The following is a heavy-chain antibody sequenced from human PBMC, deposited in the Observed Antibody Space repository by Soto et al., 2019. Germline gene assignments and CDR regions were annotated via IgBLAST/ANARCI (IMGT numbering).Heavy chain of an antibody. CDR3: AKVLAVEKVEEYHYYGLDI. CDR1: GFPFSGYG. V-gene: IGHV3-30*18. J-gene: IGHJ6*02. D-gene: IGHD6-19*01. CDR2: ISYDGSNQ. Sequence: GGSLRLSCVASGFPFSGYGFHWVRQAPGKGLEWVALISYDGSNQYYADSVRGRFTISRDNSKNTMYLEMHSLRAEDTAIYYCAKVLAVEKVEEYHYYGLDIWGQGTTVTVSS.